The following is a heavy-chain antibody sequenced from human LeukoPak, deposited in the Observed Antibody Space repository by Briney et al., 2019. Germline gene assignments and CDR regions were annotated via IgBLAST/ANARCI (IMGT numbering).Heavy chain of an antibody. CDR2: ISYDGSNK. Sequence: PGRSLRLSCAASGFTFSSYAMHWVRQAPGKGLEWVAVISYDGSNKYYADSVKGRFTISRDNSKNTLYLQMNRLRAEDTAVYYCARDQSRVVATNIDYWGQGTLVTVSS. CDR1: GFTFSSYA. J-gene: IGHJ4*02. CDR3: ARDQSRVVATNIDY. D-gene: IGHD5-12*01. V-gene: IGHV3-30-3*01.